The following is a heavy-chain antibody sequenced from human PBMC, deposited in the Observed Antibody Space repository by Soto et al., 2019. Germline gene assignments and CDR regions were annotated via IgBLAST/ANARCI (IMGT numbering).Heavy chain of an antibody. CDR3: ARQGFGQLHGLVDV. D-gene: IGHD3-10*01. CDR1: GGSITSHY. V-gene: IGHV4-59*08. Sequence: SETLSLTCTVSGGSITSHYCSWFRQPPGKGLEWIGYIHHSGSTSYNPSLKSRVTMSVDTSKNQFSLKVSSVTAADTALYYCARQGFGQLHGLVDVWGPGTTVTVSS. CDR2: IHHSGST. J-gene: IGHJ6*02.